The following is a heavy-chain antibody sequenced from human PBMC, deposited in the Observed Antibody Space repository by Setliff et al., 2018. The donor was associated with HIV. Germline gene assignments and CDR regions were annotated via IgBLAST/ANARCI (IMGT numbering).Heavy chain of an antibody. V-gene: IGHV1-2*06. Sequence: ASVKVSCKASGYTFTGYYMHWVRQAPGQGLEWMGRINPNSGGTNKAQKFQVRVTMTRDTSISTAYMELSMLRSDDTAVYYCASLTITMIDRWFHHWGQGTLVTVSS. CDR3: ASLTITMIDRWFHH. CDR1: GYTFTGYY. D-gene: IGHD3-22*01. CDR2: INPNSGGT. J-gene: IGHJ1*01.